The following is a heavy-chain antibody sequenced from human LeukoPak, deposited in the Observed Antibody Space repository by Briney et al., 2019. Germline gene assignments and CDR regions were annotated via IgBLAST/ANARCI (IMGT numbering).Heavy chain of an antibody. CDR2: MNPNSGNT. D-gene: IGHD3-3*01. J-gene: IGHJ6*03. Sequence: ASVKVSFKSSGYTFTSYDINWVRQATGQGLEWMGLMNPNSGNTGYAQKFQGRVTMTKNTSISTDYMELSSLRSEDTAVYYCARRYYDFWSSYYIYYYYYYMDVWGKGTTVTVSS. CDR3: ARRYYDFWSSYYIYYYYYYMDV. CDR1: GYTFTSYD. V-gene: IGHV1-8*01.